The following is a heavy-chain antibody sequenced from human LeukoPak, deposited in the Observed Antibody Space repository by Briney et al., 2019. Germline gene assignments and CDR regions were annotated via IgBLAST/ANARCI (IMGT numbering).Heavy chain of an antibody. Sequence: GASVKVSCKASGGTFSSYAISWVRQAPGQELEWMGGIIPIFGTANYAQKFQGRVTITADESTSTAYMELSSLRSEDTAVYYCAIMEYSSGWYPGGDYWGQGTLVTVSS. CDR2: IIPIFGTA. J-gene: IGHJ4*02. CDR1: GGTFSSYA. V-gene: IGHV1-69*13. CDR3: AIMEYSSGWYPGGDY. D-gene: IGHD6-19*01.